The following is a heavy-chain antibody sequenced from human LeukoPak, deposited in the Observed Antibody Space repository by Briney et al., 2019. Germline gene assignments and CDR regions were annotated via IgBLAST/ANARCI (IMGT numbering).Heavy chain of an antibody. D-gene: IGHD6-19*01. CDR2: ISAYNGNT. V-gene: IGHV1-18*01. CDR3: ARRYSSGWRLTYFDY. Sequence: ASVKVSCKASGYTFTSYGISWVRQAPGQGLEWMGWISAYNGNTNYAQKLQGRVTMTTDTSTSTAYMELRSLRSDDTAVYYCARRYSSGWRLTYFDYWGQGTLVTVSS. CDR1: GYTFTSYG. J-gene: IGHJ4*02.